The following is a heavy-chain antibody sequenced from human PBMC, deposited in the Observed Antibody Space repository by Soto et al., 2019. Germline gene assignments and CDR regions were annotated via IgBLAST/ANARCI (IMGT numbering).Heavy chain of an antibody. CDR2: VSSSSSYI. V-gene: IGHV3-21*01. Sequence: EVQLVESGGGLVKPGGSLRLSCAASGFTFSGHTINWVRQAPGKGLEWVSSVSSSSSYIYYADSVKGRFTVSRDNAEKSLSLQMNSLRAEDTAMYYCARCMGFDGSGDAVFDSWGQGTLVTVYS. D-gene: IGHD3-10*01. CDR3: ARCMGFDGSGDAVFDS. J-gene: IGHJ4*02. CDR1: GFTFSGHT.